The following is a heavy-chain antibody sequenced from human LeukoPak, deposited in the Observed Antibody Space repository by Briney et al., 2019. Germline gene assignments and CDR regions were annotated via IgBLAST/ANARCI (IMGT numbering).Heavy chain of an antibody. CDR2: ISTSSSYI. CDR1: GFTFNRYN. V-gene: IGHV3-21*01. J-gene: IGHJ5*02. CDR3: ARGADGVSSNSRGWFDP. D-gene: IGHD2-15*01. Sequence: GGPLRLSCAASGFTFNRYNMNWVRRAPGRGLEWVSSISTSSSYIYYADSVGGRFTISRDNAKNSLYLQMNSLRAEDTAVYSCARGADGVSSNSRGWFDPWGQGTLVTVSS.